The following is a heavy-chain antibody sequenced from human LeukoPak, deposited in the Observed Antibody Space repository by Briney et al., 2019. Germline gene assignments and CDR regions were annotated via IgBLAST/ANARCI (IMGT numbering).Heavy chain of an antibody. Sequence: GGSLRLSCAASGFTFSSYAMSWVRQAPGTGLEWVSSMSASGGSTYYADSVKGRFTVSRYNSKNTLYLQMNRLRAEDTAVYYCAKDSAEQQLVRDFDYWGRGTLVTVSS. V-gene: IGHV3-23*01. CDR2: MSASGGST. CDR3: AKDSAEQQLVRDFDY. D-gene: IGHD6-13*01. CDR1: GFTFSSYA. J-gene: IGHJ4*02.